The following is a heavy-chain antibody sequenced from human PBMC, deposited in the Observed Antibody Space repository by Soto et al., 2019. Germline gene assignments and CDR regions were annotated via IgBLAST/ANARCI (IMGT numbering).Heavy chain of an antibody. V-gene: IGHV1-2*04. J-gene: IGHJ6*03. D-gene: IGHD3-3*01. CDR1: GYTFTGYY. CDR3: ARGAIEAIFGVVTPPPEYYYYYMAV. CDR2: INPNSGGT. Sequence: ASVKVSCKASGYTFTGYYMHWVRQAPGQGLEWMGWINPNSGGTNYAQKFQGWVTMTRDTSISTAYMELSRLRSDDTAVYYCARGAIEAIFGVVTPPPEYYYYYMAVWGKGTTVTVSS.